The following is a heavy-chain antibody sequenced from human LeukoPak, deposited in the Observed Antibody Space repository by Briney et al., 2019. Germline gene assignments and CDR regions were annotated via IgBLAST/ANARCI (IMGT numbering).Heavy chain of an antibody. J-gene: IGHJ3*02. CDR2: IRYDGSNK. D-gene: IGHD4-17*01. V-gene: IGHV3-30*02. CDR3: ANLHLFTSYGEGNAFDI. CDR1: GFTFSSYG. Sequence: GGSLRLSCAASGFTFSSYGMHWVRQAPGKGLEWVAFIRYDGSNKYYADSVKGRFTISRDNSKNTLYLQMNSLRAEDTAVYYCANLHLFTSYGEGNAFDIWGQGTMVTVSS.